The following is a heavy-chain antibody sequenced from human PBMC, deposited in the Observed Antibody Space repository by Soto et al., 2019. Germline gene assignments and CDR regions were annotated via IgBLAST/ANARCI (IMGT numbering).Heavy chain of an antibody. CDR3: AREEKQLSRYGGDFDY. D-gene: IGHD3-16*01. CDR2: IYYIGTT. V-gene: IGHV4-61*01. J-gene: IGHJ4*02. CDR1: DGSVNSGNYY. Sequence: SETLSITCIVSDGSVNSGNYYWTWIRQPPGKGLEWIGHIYYIGTTDYNPSLKSRVTISVDTSKNQFSLKVTSVTAADTAVYFCAREEKQLSRYGGDFDYWGQGILVTVSS.